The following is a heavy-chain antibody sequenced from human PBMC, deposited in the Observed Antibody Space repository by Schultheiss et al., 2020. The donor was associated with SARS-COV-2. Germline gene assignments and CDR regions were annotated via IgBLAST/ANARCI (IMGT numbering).Heavy chain of an antibody. CDR2: IYHSGST. CDR3: ARASGWYDY. Sequence: SETLSLTCTVSGGSISSSYWSWIRQPPGKGLEWIGYIYHSGSTYYNPSLKSRVTISVDTSKNQFSLKLSSVTAADTAVYYCARASGWYDYWGQGTLVTVSS. CDR1: GGSISSSY. V-gene: IGHV4-59*12. D-gene: IGHD6-19*01. J-gene: IGHJ4*02.